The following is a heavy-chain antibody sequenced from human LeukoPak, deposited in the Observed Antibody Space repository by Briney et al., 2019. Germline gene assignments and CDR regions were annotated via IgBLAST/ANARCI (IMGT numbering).Heavy chain of an antibody. V-gene: IGHV1-46*01. D-gene: IGHD3-22*01. J-gene: IGHJ4*02. CDR3: ARDYYDSSGYFVDDY. CDR2: INPSGGST. Sequence: GASVKVSCKASGYTFTSYFMHWVRQAPGQGLEWMGIINPSGGSTSYAQKFQGRVTMTRDTSTSTVYMELSSLRPEDTAVYYCARDYYDSSGYFVDDYWGQGTLVTVSS. CDR1: GYTFTSYF.